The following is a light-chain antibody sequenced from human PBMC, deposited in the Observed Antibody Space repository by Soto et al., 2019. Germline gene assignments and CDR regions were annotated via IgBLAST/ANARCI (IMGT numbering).Light chain of an antibody. Sequence: QSALTQPPSASGSPGQSVTIYCTGTSSDVGGYDYVSWYQQHPGKAPKLMIYEVSKRPSGVPDRFSGSKSGNTASLTVSGLHAEDEADYYCSSYAGSNNVFGTGTKVTVL. CDR2: EVS. J-gene: IGLJ1*01. CDR1: SSDVGGYDY. V-gene: IGLV2-8*01. CDR3: SSYAGSNNV.